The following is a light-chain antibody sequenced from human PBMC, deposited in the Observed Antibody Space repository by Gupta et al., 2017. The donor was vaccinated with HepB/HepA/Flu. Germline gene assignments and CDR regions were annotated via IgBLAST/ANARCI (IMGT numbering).Light chain of an antibody. Sequence: EIVLTQSPATLSLSPGERATLSCRASQSVSSYLAWYQQKAGQAPRLLIYDASNRATGIPARFSGSGSGTDFTLTINSLEPEDFAVYYCHQRFNWPLTFGGGTKVEIK. V-gene: IGKV3-11*01. J-gene: IGKJ4*01. CDR1: QSVSSY. CDR2: DAS. CDR3: HQRFNWPLT.